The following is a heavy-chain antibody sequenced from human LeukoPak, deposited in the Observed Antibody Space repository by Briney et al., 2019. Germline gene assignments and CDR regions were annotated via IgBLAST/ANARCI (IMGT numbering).Heavy chain of an antibody. Sequence: ASVKVSCKASGYTFTSYDINWVRQATGQGLEWMGWMNPNSGNTNYAQKLQGRVTMTTDTSTSTAYMELRSLRSDDTAVYYCAREVDGDYYYYMDVWGKGTTVTVSS. CDR2: MNPNSGNT. CDR1: GYTFTSYD. J-gene: IGHJ6*03. CDR3: AREVDGDYYYYMDV. D-gene: IGHD4-17*01. V-gene: IGHV1-18*01.